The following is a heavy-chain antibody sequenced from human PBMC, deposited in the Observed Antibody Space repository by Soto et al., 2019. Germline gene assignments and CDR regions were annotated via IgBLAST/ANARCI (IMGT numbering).Heavy chain of an antibody. J-gene: IGHJ4*02. V-gene: IGHV3-23*01. CDR1: GFTFSSYA. Sequence: GGSLRLSCAASGFTFSSYAMSWVRQAPGKGLEWVSAISGSGGSTYYADSVKGRFTISRDNSKNTLYLQMNSLRAEDTAVYYCAKGLAVAGTGSLDGYWGQGTLVTVSS. CDR3: AKGLAVAGTGSLDGY. D-gene: IGHD6-19*01. CDR2: ISGSGGST.